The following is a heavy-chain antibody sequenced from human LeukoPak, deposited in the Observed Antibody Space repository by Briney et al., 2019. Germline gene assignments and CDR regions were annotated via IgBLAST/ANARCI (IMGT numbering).Heavy chain of an antibody. D-gene: IGHD3-22*01. CDR1: GFTFSGYD. Sequence: GGSLRLSCAASGFTFSGYDMSWVRQAPGKGLEWVSYTSSSSSTIYYADSVKSRFTISRDNAKNSLYLQMNSLRAEDTAVYYCAKGRYYDSSGYPIDYWGQGTLVTVSS. CDR3: AKGRYYDSSGYPIDY. J-gene: IGHJ4*02. CDR2: TSSSSSTI. V-gene: IGHV3-48*04.